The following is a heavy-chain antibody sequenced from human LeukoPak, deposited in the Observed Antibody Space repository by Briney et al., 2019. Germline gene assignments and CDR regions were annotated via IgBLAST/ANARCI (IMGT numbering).Heavy chain of an antibody. Sequence: PGGSLRLSCAASGFTFSSYAMHWVRQAPGKGLEWVAVISYDGSNKYYADSVKGRFTISRDNSKNTLYLQMNSLRAEDTAVYYCARDTYCSGGSCYSVYYYYYYYMDVWGKGTTVTVSS. CDR2: ISYDGSNK. CDR1: GFTFSSYA. J-gene: IGHJ6*03. D-gene: IGHD2-15*01. V-gene: IGHV3-30*04. CDR3: ARDTYCSGGSCYSVYYYYYYYMDV.